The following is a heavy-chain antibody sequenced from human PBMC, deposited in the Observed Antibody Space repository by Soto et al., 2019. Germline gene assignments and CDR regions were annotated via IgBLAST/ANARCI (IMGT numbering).Heavy chain of an antibody. D-gene: IGHD4-17*01. CDR1: GGTFSSYA. J-gene: IGHJ4*02. CDR3: ARGWGIYGDYWGGFFDY. CDR2: IIPIFGTP. V-gene: IGHV1-69*01. Sequence: QVQLVQSGAEVKKPGSSVKVSCKASGGTFSSYAISWVRQAPGQGLEWMGGIIPIFGTPNYAQKLQGRVTITADESTSTAYMELSSLRSEDTAVYYCARGWGIYGDYWGGFFDYWGQGTLVTVSS.